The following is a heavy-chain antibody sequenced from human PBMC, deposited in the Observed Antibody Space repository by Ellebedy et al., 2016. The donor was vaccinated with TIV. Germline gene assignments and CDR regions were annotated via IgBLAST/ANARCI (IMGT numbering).Heavy chain of an antibody. CDR2: IYHSGYT. V-gene: IGHV4-30-2*01. Sequence: LRLSCAVSGGSITRSGYSWSWLRQPPGKGLEWIGYIYHSGYTSYNPSFKSRVTISVDRSKNQFSLKLSSVPAADTAVYFCARVDPGFYYFDYWGQGTLVTVSS. CDR1: GGSITRSGYS. CDR3: ARVDPGFYYFDY. D-gene: IGHD2-2*03. J-gene: IGHJ4*02.